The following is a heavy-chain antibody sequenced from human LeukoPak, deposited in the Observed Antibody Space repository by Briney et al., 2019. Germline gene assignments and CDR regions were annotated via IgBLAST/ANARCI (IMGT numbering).Heavy chain of an antibody. V-gene: IGHV1-18*01. CDR2: ISAYNGNT. Sequence: GASVKVSCKASGYTFTSYGISWVRQAPGQGLEWMGWISAYNGNTNYAQKLQGGVTMTTDTSTSTAYMELRSLRSDDTAVYYCARVHPYCGGDCYAFDIWGQGTMVTVSS. CDR3: ARVHPYCGGDCYAFDI. D-gene: IGHD2-21*02. CDR1: GYTFTSYG. J-gene: IGHJ3*02.